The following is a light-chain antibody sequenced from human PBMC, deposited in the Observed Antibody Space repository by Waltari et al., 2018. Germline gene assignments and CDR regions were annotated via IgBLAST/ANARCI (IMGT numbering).Light chain of an antibody. CDR3: SSYAGSSKGV. V-gene: IGLV2-23*02. Sequence: QSALTQPASVSGSPGQSITISCTRTSSAVGNYKRVSWYQQHPGKAPKHMIYAVSKRPSGVSDRFSGSKSGDMASLTISGLQPEDEAEYFCSSYAGSSKGVFGGGTKVTVL. J-gene: IGLJ2*01. CDR1: SSAVGNYKR. CDR2: AVS.